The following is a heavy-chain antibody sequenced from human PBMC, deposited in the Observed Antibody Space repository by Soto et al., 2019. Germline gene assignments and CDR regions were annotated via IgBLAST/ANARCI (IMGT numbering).Heavy chain of an antibody. J-gene: IGHJ2*01. CDR2: IYYSGST. Sequence: QVQLQESGPGLVKPSQTLSLTCTVSGGSISSGGYYWSWIRQHPGKGLEWIGYIYYSGSTYYNPSHNSRVTLSLDTAKHQFSRTLRPVTAADTAVYYCARAGGSYGPNWYFDLWGRGSLVTVSS. V-gene: IGHV4-31*03. CDR1: GGSISSGGYY. CDR3: ARAGGSYGPNWYFDL. D-gene: IGHD5-18*01.